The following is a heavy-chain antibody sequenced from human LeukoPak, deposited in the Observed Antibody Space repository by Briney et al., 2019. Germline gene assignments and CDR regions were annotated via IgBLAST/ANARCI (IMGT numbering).Heavy chain of an antibody. V-gene: IGHV3-23*01. CDR3: AKDPETYSSRWFDS. J-gene: IGHJ5*01. CDR2: LSDNGGSP. D-gene: IGHD2-15*01. Sequence: GGSLRLSCAASGFTFSNAWMNWVRQAPGKGLEWVSSLSDNGGSPYYADSVKGRFTISRDNSKNTLHLHMNSLRVEDTAVYYCAKDPETYSSRWFDSWGQGTLVTVSS. CDR1: GFTFSNAW.